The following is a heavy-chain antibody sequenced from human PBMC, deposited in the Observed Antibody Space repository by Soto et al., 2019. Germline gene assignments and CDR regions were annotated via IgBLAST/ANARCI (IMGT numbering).Heavy chain of an antibody. CDR3: ATRGGYYFDY. D-gene: IGHD3-16*01. Sequence: QVQLQESGPGLVKPSGTLSLTCGVSGASISNNNWWSWVRQPPGKGLEWIGEIYHRGATNYNPSLKSRVTIPLHQSKNQCSLKWNTVTAADTAVYYCATRGGYYFDYWGQGTLVTVSS. J-gene: IGHJ4*02. CDR1: GASISNNNW. CDR2: IYHRGAT. V-gene: IGHV4-4*02.